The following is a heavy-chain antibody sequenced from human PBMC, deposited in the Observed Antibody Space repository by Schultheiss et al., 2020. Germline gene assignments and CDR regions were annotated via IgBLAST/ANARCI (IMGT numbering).Heavy chain of an antibody. CDR3: ARGGLHRGWFDP. V-gene: IGHV3-53*01. J-gene: IGHJ5*02. Sequence: GGSLRLSCAASGFTFSNAWMNWVRQAPGKGLEWVSVIYSGGSTYYADSVKGRFTISRDNSKNTLYLQMNSLRAEDTAVYYCARGGLHRGWFDPWGQGTLVTVSS. D-gene: IGHD4-11*01. CDR2: IYSGGST. CDR1: GFTFSNAW.